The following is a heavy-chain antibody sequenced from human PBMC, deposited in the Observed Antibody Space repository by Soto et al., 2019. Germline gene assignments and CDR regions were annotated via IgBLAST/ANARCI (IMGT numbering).Heavy chain of an antibody. CDR1: GGTFSSYA. Sequence: SVKVSCKASGGTFSSYAISWVRQAPGQGLEWMGGIIPIFGTANYAQEFQGRVTITADESTSTAYMELSSLRSEDTAVYYCARDSGTYDILPGYYPWPLDYCGQGTLVTVSS. CDR3: ARDSGTYDILPGYYPWPLDY. J-gene: IGHJ4*02. CDR2: IIPIFGTA. V-gene: IGHV1-69*13. D-gene: IGHD3-9*01.